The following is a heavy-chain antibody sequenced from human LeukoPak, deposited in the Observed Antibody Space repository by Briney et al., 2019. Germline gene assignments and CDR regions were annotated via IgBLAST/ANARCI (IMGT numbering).Heavy chain of an antibody. Sequence: GGSLRLSCAASGFTFSDYYMSWIRQAPGKGLEWVSYISSSGSTIYYADSVKGRFTISRDNAKNSLYPQMNSLRAEDTAVYYCARDWAYYYDSSGYYYWGQGTLVTVSS. D-gene: IGHD3-22*01. CDR2: ISSSGSTI. CDR1: GFTFSDYY. J-gene: IGHJ4*02. CDR3: ARDWAYYYDSSGYYY. V-gene: IGHV3-11*01.